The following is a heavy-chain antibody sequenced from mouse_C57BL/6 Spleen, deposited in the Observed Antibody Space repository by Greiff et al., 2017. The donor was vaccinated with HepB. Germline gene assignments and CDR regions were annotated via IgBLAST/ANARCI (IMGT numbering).Heavy chain of an antibody. J-gene: IGHJ1*03. CDR2: IYPGDGDT. CDR1: GYAFGSYW. V-gene: IGHV1-80*01. CDR3: ARRDGNYNWYFDV. Sequence: VQLQQSGAELVKPGASVKISCKASGYAFGSYWMNWVKQRPGKGLEWIGQIYPGDGDTNYNGKFKGKATLTADKSSSTAYMQLSSLTSEDSAVYFCARRDGNYNWYFDVWGTGTTVTVSS. D-gene: IGHD2-1*01.